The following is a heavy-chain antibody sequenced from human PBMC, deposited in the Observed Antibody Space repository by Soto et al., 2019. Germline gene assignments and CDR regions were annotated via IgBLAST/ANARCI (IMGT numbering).Heavy chain of an antibody. J-gene: IGHJ4*02. CDR2: INHSGST. CDR1: GGSFSGYY. CDR3: ARDPRLRYFDWLSDFDY. D-gene: IGHD3-9*01. V-gene: IGHV4-34*01. Sequence: SETLSLTCAVYGGSFSGYYWSWIRQPQGKGLELIGEINHSGSTNYNPSLKSRVTISVDTSKNQFSLKLSSVTAADTAVYYCARDPRLRYFDWLSDFDYWGQGTLVTVSS.